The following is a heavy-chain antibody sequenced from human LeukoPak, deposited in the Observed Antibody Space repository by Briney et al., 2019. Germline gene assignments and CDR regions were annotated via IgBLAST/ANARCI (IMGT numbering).Heavy chain of an antibody. V-gene: IGHV3-7*01. D-gene: IGHD2-2*02. Sequence: GEALRLSCAASGFTFSSYWMSWVRQAPGKGLEWVANIKQDGSEKYYVDSVKGRFTISRDNAKNSLYLQMNRLRAEDTAVYYCARDVVVVPAAIPGLYYYYGMDVWGQGTTVTVSS. CDR2: IKQDGSEK. CDR1: GFTFSSYW. J-gene: IGHJ6*02. CDR3: ARDVVVVPAAIPGLYYYYGMDV.